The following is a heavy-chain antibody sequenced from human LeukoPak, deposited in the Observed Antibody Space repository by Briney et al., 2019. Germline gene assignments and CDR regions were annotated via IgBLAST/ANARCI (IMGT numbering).Heavy chain of an antibody. CDR3: TSYCGVDCRSPFDY. Sequence: PGGSLRLSCVASGFSFSNAWMNWVRQAPGKGLEWVGRIKSKGDGGLIDYAAPVKGRFTISRDDSENTLYLQMNSLKTEDTALYYCTSYCGVDCRSPFDYWGQGTLVTVSS. CDR1: GFSFSNAW. D-gene: IGHD2-21*02. V-gene: IGHV3-15*07. CDR2: IKSKGDGGLI. J-gene: IGHJ4*02.